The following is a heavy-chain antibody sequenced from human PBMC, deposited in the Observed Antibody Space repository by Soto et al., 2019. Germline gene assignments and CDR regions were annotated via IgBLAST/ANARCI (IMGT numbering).Heavy chain of an antibody. Sequence: PGGSLRLSCAASGFTFSSYGMHWVRQAPGKGLEWVAVIWYDGSNKYYADSVKGRFTISRDNSKNTLYLQMNSLRAEDTALYYCASLIAVAGTHDAFDIWGQGTMVTVSS. V-gene: IGHV3-33*01. J-gene: IGHJ3*02. CDR3: ASLIAVAGTHDAFDI. D-gene: IGHD6-19*01. CDR1: GFTFSSYG. CDR2: IWYDGSNK.